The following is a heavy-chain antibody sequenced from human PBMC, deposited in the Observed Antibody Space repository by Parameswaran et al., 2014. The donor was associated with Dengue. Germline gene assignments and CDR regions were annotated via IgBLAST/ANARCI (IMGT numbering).Heavy chain of an antibody. V-gene: IGHV4-34*01. CDR3: ARAVSAARFSFYYYGMDV. J-gene: IGHJ6*02. CDR2: INHSGST. Sequence: RWIRQPPGKGLEWIGEINHSGSTNYNPSLKSRVTISVDTSKNQFSLKLSSVTAADTAVYYCARAVSAARFSFYYYGMDVWGQGTTVTVSS. D-gene: IGHD2-2*01.